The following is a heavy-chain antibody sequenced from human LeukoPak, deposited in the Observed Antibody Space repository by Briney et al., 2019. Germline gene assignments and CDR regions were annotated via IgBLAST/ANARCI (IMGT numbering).Heavy chain of an antibody. Sequence: KPSETLAPTCTVSGASISNFYWSLIRQSPGEGRGWIGHIYYSGSTNYNPSLKSRVTISVDTSKNQFSLKLSSVTAADTAVYYCASGRDLLTYFQHWGQGTLVTVSS. J-gene: IGHJ1*01. D-gene: IGHD1-26*01. V-gene: IGHV4-59*01. CDR1: GASISNFY. CDR2: IYYSGST. CDR3: ASGRDLLTYFQH.